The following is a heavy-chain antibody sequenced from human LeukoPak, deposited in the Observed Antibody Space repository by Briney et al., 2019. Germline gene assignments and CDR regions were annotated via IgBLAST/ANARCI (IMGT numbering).Heavy chain of an antibody. CDR2: IIPIFGTA. CDR1: GGTFSSYA. D-gene: IGHD1-26*01. V-gene: IGHV1-69*05. Sequence: SVKVSYKASGGTFSSYAISWVRQAPGQGLEWMGGIIPIFGTANYAQKFQGRVTITTDESTSTAYMELSSLRSEDTAVYYCARDRSGYSGGYASFGFYYWGQGTLVAVSS. J-gene: IGHJ4*02. CDR3: ARDRSGYSGGYASFGFYY.